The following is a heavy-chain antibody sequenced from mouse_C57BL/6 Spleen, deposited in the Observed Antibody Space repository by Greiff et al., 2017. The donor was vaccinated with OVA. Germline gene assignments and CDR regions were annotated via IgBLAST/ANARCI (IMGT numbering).Heavy chain of an antibody. CDR3: ARSALYGNYVWYFDV. Sequence: EVQRVESGPELVKPGASVKMSCKASGYTFTDYNMHWVKQSHGKSLEWIGYINPNNGGTSYNQKFKGKATLTVNKSSSTAYMELRSLTSEDSAVYYCARSALYGNYVWYFDVWGTGTTVTVSS. V-gene: IGHV1-22*01. CDR2: INPNNGGT. D-gene: IGHD2-1*01. J-gene: IGHJ1*03. CDR1: GYTFTDYN.